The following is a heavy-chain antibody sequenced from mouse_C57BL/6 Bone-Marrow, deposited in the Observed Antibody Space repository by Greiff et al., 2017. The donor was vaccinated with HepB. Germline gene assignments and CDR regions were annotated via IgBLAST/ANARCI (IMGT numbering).Heavy chain of an antibody. CDR1: GYTFTSYW. V-gene: IGHV1-64*01. CDR3: ARYYYGSSYGWYFDV. D-gene: IGHD1-1*01. J-gene: IGHJ1*03. CDR2: IHPNSGST. Sequence: QVQLQQPGAELVKPGASVKLSCKASGYTFTSYWMHWVKQRPGQGLEWIGMIHPNSGSTNYNEKFKSKATLTVDKSSSTAYMQLSSLTSEDSAVYYCARYYYGSSYGWYFDVWGTGTTVTVSS.